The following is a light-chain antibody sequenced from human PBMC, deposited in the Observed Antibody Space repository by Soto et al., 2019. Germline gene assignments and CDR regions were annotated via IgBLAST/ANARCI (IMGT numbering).Light chain of an antibody. CDR3: MQALQIRVE. CDR1: QSLLHSNGYNY. V-gene: IGKV2-28*01. Sequence: DSVMTQFPLSLSVTPGEPASISCRSSQSLLHSNGYNYGDWYVQKPGQSPQLLIYLGSNRASGVPDRFSGSGSGTDFTLKISRVEAEDVGVYYCMQALQIRVEFGQGTKVEIK. J-gene: IGKJ1*01. CDR2: LGS.